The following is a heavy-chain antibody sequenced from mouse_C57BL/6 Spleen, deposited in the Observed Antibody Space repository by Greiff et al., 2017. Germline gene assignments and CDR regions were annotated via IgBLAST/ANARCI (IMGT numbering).Heavy chain of an antibody. J-gene: IGHJ4*01. Sequence: QVQLKESGPGILQPSQTLSLTCSFSGFSLSTFGMGVGWIRQPSGKGLEWLAHIWWDDDKYYNPALKSRLTISKDTSKNQVFLKIANVDTADTATYYCARIEDGKEGYYYAMDYWGQGTSVTVSS. V-gene: IGHV8-8*01. D-gene: IGHD2-1*01. CDR2: IWWDDDK. CDR3: ARIEDGKEGYYYAMDY. CDR1: GFSLSTFGMG.